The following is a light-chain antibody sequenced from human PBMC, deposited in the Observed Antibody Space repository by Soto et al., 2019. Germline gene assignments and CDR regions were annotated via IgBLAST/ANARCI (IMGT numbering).Light chain of an antibody. V-gene: IGKV3-20*01. CDR3: QQFAGS. CDR2: GAS. Sequence: ILLTQSPGTLSLSPGERGTLSCRASQSVSPSSLAWYQQRPGQSPRLLIYGASSRATGIPDRFSGRGSGTDFTLIISRLEPEDFAVYYCQQFAGSFGGGTKVDIK. J-gene: IGKJ4*02. CDR1: QSVSPSS.